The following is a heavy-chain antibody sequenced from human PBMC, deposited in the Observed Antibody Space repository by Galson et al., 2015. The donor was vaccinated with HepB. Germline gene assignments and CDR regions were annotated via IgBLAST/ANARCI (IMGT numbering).Heavy chain of an antibody. CDR2: ISYDGSNK. CDR1: GFTFSRHG. CDR3: AKDGCRGGSCYRAHYYYMDV. Sequence: SLRLSCAASGFTFSRHGMHWVRQAPGKGLEWVAVISYDGSNKDYGDSVKGRFSISRDNPKNTLYLQVNSLRSEDTAVYYCAKDGCRGGSCYRAHYYYMDVWGTGTPVTVSS. V-gene: IGHV3-30*18. J-gene: IGHJ6*03. D-gene: IGHD2-15*01.